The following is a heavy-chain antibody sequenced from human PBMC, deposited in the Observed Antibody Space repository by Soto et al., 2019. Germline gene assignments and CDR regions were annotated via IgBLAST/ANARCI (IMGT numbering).Heavy chain of an antibody. D-gene: IGHD4-17*01. CDR1: GVSINTGGFY. J-gene: IGHJ5*02. CDR2: IYYDGDT. Sequence: QVQLQESGPGLVTASQTLSLTCTVSGVSINTGGFYWTWVRQYPGKGLEWIGNIYYDGDTFYKPSIKSRHSLSLATSKSQFSLKLTSVTAAYTAVYYCARETCDYGNHFDPWGEGSLVTVAS. V-gene: IGHV4-31*03. CDR3: ARETCDYGNHFDP.